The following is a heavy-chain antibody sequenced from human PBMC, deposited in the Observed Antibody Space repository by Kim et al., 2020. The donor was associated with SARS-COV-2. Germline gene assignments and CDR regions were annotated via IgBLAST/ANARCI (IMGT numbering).Heavy chain of an antibody. D-gene: IGHD3-10*01. CDR3: AKGSASGSGSSFGERY. Sequence: SVKGRFTISRDNSKNTVLLQMNSLRAEDTAVYYCAKGSASGSGSSFGERYWGQGTLVTVSS. V-gene: IGHV3-23*01. J-gene: IGHJ4*02.